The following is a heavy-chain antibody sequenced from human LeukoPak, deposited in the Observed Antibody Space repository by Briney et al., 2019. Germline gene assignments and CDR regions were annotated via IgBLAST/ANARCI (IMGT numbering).Heavy chain of an antibody. CDR3: ARGTYDYVWGSYRYTRGYYFDY. CDR2: INHSGST. J-gene: IGHJ4*02. D-gene: IGHD3-16*02. CDR1: GGSFSGYY. Sequence: SETLSLTCAVYGGSFSGYYWSWIRQPPGKGLEWIGEINHSGSTNYNQSLKSRVTISVDTSKNQFSLKLSSVTAADMAVYYCARGTYDYVWGSYRYTRGYYFDYWGQGTLVTVSS. V-gene: IGHV4-34*01.